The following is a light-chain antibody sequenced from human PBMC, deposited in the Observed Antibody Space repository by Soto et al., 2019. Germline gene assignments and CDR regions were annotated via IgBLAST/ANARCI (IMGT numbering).Light chain of an antibody. V-gene: IGKV1-39*01. Sequence: DIQMSQSPASLSASVEDRVTITCRASQSLTKYLNWYQQKPGKVPKLLISTASTLQSGVPPRFSGSGYGRDLTLTISSLQPEDFATYYSQQSYSTPLTFGGGTKV. J-gene: IGKJ4*01. CDR3: QQSYSTPLT. CDR2: TAS. CDR1: QSLTKY.